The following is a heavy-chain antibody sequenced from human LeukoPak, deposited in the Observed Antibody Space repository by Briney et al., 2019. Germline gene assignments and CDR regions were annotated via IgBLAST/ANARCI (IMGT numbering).Heavy chain of an antibody. CDR3: ARVLTMVRGVIILAYYFDY. J-gene: IGHJ4*02. D-gene: IGHD3-10*01. CDR2: IYSGGST. V-gene: IGHV3-66*01. CDR1: GLSFSSYA. Sequence: GGSLRLSCAASGLSFSSYAMHWVRQAPGKGLEWVSVIYSGGSTYYADSVKGRFTISRDNSKNTLYLQMNSLRAEDTAVYYCARVLTMVRGVIILAYYFDYWGQGTLVTVSS.